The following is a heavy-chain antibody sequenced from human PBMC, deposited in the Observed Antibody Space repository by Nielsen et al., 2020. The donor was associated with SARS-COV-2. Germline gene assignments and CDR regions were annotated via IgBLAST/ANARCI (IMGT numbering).Heavy chain of an antibody. J-gene: IGHJ6*02. CDR1: GFTFSDYY. Sequence: GESLKISCAASGFTFSDYYMSWIRQAPGKGLEWVSYISSSCSTIYYADSVKGRFTISRDNAKNSLYLQMNSLRAEDTAVYYCARTITAMVYYYYGMDVWGQGTTVTVSS. V-gene: IGHV3-11*01. CDR2: ISSSCSTI. CDR3: ARTITAMVYYYYGMDV. D-gene: IGHD5-18*01.